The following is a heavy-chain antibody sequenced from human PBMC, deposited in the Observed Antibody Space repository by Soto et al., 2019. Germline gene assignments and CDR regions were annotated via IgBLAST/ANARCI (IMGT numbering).Heavy chain of an antibody. V-gene: IGHV4-4*02. Sequence: SETLSLPCAVSGASIFSGHWWTWVRQSPGRGLGWVGEIYESGITNYNPSLNGRLSISMDQSKNQFSLKLTSVTAADTALYFCARGFSMSDTSDKDRFYFYYGLNVWGQGTTVTVSS. CDR1: GASIFSGHW. D-gene: IGHD3-10*02. CDR3: ARGFSMSDTSDKDRFYFYYGLNV. J-gene: IGHJ6*02. CDR2: IYESGIT.